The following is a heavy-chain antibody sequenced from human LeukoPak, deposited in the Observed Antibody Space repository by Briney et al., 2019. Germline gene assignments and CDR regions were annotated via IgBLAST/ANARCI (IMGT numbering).Heavy chain of an antibody. CDR3: ARGASPLRYFDRGGWFDP. CDR2: INHSGST. V-gene: IGHV4-34*01. J-gene: IGHJ5*02. D-gene: IGHD3-9*01. CDR1: GGSISSYY. Sequence: PSETLSLTCTVSGGSISSYYWSWIRQPPRKGLEWIGEINHSGSTNYNPSLKSRVTISVDTSKNQFSLKLSSVTAADTAVYYCARGASPLRYFDRGGWFDPWGQGTLVTVSS.